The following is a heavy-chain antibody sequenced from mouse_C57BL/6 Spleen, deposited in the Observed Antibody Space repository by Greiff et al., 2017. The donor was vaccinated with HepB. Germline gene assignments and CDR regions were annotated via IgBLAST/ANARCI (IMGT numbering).Heavy chain of an antibody. V-gene: IGHV3-6*01. CDR2: ISYDGSN. CDR3: AREGIRGSYWYFDV. CDR1: GYSITSGYY. J-gene: IGHJ1*03. Sequence: ESGPGLVKPSQSLSLTCSVTGYSITSGYYWNWIRQFPGNKLEWMGYISYDGSNNYNPSLKNRISITRDTSKNQFFLKLNSVTTEDTATYYCAREGIRGSYWYFDVWGTGTTVTVSS. D-gene: IGHD1-1*01.